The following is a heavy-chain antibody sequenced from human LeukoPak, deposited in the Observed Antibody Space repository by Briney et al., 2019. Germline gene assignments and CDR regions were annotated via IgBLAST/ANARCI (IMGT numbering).Heavy chain of an antibody. D-gene: IGHD3-10*01. V-gene: IGHV3-64*01. J-gene: IGHJ6*03. CDR1: GFTFSSYA. CDR3: ARGSSYYGSGSYYNEPMDV. CDR2: ISSHGDST. Sequence: PGGSLRLSCVASGFTFSSYAMHWVRQAPGKGLEYVSAISSHGDSTYYANSVKGKITISRDNSRNTLYLQMGSLSGEDMAVYYCARGSSYYGSGSYYNEPMDVWGKGTTVTISS.